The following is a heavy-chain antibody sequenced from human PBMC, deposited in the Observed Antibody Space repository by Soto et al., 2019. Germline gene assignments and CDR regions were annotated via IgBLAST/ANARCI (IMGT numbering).Heavy chain of an antibody. Sequence: GGSLRLSCAASGFTFSSYAMHLVRQAPGKGLEWVAVISYDGSNKYYADSVKGRFTISRDNSKNTLYLQMNSLRAEDTAVYYCAKDRAYYYDSSGYRPGYYYYGMDVWGQGTTVTVSS. CDR2: ISYDGSNK. J-gene: IGHJ6*02. CDR3: AKDRAYYYDSSGYRPGYYYYGMDV. D-gene: IGHD3-22*01. V-gene: IGHV3-30-3*01. CDR1: GFTFSSYA.